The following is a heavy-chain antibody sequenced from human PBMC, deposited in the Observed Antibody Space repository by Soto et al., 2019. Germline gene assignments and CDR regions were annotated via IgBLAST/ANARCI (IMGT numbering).Heavy chain of an antibody. V-gene: IGHV3-72*01. Sequence: EVQLVESGGGLVQPEGSLRLSCVASGFTFSDYYMDWVRQAPGKGLEWVGRVRNKVNSYTTEYAAPVKGRFTVSSDDSRNSVYLQMNSLKTGETAMYYCSRAGILTTPYYTDYWGLGTLVTVSS. J-gene: IGHJ4*02. CDR3: SRAGILTTPYYTDY. CDR1: GFTFSDYY. D-gene: IGHD2-21*01. CDR2: VRNKVNSYTT.